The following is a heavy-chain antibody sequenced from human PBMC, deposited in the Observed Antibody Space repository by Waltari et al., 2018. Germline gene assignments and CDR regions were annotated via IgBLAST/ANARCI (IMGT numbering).Heavy chain of an antibody. CDR1: GFTFSTHW. CDR2: IKQDGSDK. J-gene: IGHJ4*02. V-gene: IGHV3-7*04. Sequence: EVQLVESGGGLVQPGESLSISCAASGFTFSTHWMSWVRQAPGKGLEWVANIKQDGSDKYYVDSVKGRFTISRDNAKNSLYLEMNSLRAEDTAVYYCARGGGNFDSWGQGTLVTVSS. CDR3: ARGGGNFDS.